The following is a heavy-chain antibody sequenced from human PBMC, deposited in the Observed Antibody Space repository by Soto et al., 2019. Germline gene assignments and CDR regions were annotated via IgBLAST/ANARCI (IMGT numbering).Heavy chain of an antibody. Sequence: QVQLVQSGAEVKKPGASVKVSCKASGYTFTGYYMHWVRQAPGQGLEWMGWINPNSGGTKYAQKFQGRVTMTRDTSISTAYMELSRLRSDDTAVFFCARDWGGFDFWCQGALVTVSS. CDR1: GYTFTGYY. V-gene: IGHV1-2*02. CDR2: INPNSGGT. CDR3: ARDWGGFDF. J-gene: IGHJ5*01. D-gene: IGHD3-16*01.